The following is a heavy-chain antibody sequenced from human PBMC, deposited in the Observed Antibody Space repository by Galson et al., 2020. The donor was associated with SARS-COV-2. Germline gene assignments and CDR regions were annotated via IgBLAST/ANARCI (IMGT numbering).Heavy chain of an antibody. CDR1: GGSFSGYS. D-gene: IGHD2-2*01. J-gene: IGHJ4*02. V-gene: IGHV4-34*01. CDR2: INHSGST. Sequence: SETLSLTCAVYGGSFSGYSWRWIRQPPGKGLEWIGEINHSGSTNYNPSLKSRVTISVDTSKNKFSLELSSVPAADTAVYYCASAPGLRSSSEFDYWGQGTLVAVSS. CDR3: ASAPGLRSSSEFDY.